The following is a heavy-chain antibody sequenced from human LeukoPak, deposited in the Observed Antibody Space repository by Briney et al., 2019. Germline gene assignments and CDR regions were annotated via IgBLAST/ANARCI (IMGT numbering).Heavy chain of an antibody. Sequence: GGSLRLSCAASGFTFSSYSMNWVRQAPGKGLEWASSISSSSSYIYYADSVKGRFTISRDNAKNSLYLQMNSLRAEDTAVYYCARGILTGAFDIWGQGTMVTVSS. CDR3: ARGILTGAFDI. V-gene: IGHV3-21*01. CDR1: GFTFSSYS. CDR2: ISSSSSYI. J-gene: IGHJ3*02.